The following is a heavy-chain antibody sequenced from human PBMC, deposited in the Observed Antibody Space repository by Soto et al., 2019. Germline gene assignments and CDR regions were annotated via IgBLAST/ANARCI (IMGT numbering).Heavy chain of an antibody. CDR2: ISGSGGST. Sequence: EVQLLESGGGLVQPGGSLRLSCAASGFTFSSYAMSWVRQAPGKGLEWVSGISGSGGSTYYADSVKGRFTISRDNSKNALSLQPNSLRAEDTAVYYCAKESGYNYGYDAMDVWGQGTTVTVSS. CDR1: GFTFSSYA. V-gene: IGHV3-23*01. J-gene: IGHJ6*02. CDR3: AKESGYNYGYDAMDV. D-gene: IGHD5-18*01.